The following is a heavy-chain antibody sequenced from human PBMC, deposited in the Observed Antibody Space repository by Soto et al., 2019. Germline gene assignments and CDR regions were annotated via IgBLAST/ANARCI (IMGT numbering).Heavy chain of an antibody. J-gene: IGHJ6*02. D-gene: IGHD1-1*01. Sequence: PSETLSLTCAVYGGSFSGYYWSWIRQPPGKGLEWIGEINHSGSTNYNPSLKSRVTISVDTSKNQFSLKLSSVTAADTAVYYCASALTGTTGGRRYYYYGMDVWGQGTTVT. CDR1: GGSFSGYY. CDR2: INHSGST. CDR3: ASALTGTTGGRRYYYYGMDV. V-gene: IGHV4-34*01.